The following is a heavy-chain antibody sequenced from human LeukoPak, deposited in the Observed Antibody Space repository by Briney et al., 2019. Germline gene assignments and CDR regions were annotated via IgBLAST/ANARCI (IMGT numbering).Heavy chain of an antibody. J-gene: IGHJ3*02. D-gene: IGHD6-19*01. CDR3: AREYSSGWFRDGAFDI. V-gene: IGHV1-2*02. CDR1: GYTFTGYY. Sequence: ASVKVSCKASGYTFTGYYMHWVRQAPGQGLEWMGWINPNSGGTNYAQKFQGRVTMTRDTSISTAYMELSRLRSDDTAVCYCAREYSSGWFRDGAFDIWGQGTMVTVSS. CDR2: INPNSGGT.